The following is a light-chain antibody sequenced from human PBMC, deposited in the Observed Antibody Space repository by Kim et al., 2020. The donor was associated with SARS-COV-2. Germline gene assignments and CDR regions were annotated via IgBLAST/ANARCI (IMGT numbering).Light chain of an antibody. J-gene: IGKJ1*01. CDR3: QQANSFPPWT. CDR2: DAS. CDR1: QDINTW. V-gene: IGKV1-12*01. Sequence: IQMTQSPSSVSASVGDRVTITCRASQDINTWLAWYQQKPGKAPKLLIYDASRLQSGVPSRFSGSGCGTDFTLTIARLQPADSATYYCQQANSFPPWTFGQGTKVDIK.